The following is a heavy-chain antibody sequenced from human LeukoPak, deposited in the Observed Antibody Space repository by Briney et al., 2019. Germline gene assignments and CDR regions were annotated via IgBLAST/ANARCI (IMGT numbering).Heavy chain of an antibody. CDR1: GYTFTSYD. CDR3: ARDWTPLNRGFPYYYYYGMDV. CDR2: MNPNSGNT. J-gene: IGHJ6*02. Sequence: ASVKVSCKASGYTFTSYDINWVRQATGQGLEWMGWMNPNSGNTGYAQKFQGRVTMTTDTSTSTAYMELRSLRSDDTAVYYCARDWTPLNRGFPYYYYYGMDVWGQGTTVTVSS. D-gene: IGHD3-22*01. V-gene: IGHV1-8*01.